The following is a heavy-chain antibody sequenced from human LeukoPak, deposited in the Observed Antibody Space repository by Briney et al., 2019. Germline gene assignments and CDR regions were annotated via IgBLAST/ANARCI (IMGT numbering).Heavy chain of an antibody. CDR1: GGSFSGYY. CDR2: IYTSGST. V-gene: IGHV4-59*10. Sequence: SETLSLTCAVYGGSFSGYYWSWIRQPAGKGLEWIGRIYTSGSTNYNPSLKSRVTMSVDTSKNQFSLKLSSVTAADTAVYYCARVAAGIGFFQHWGQGTLVTVSS. CDR3: ARVAAGIGFFQH. D-gene: IGHD6-13*01. J-gene: IGHJ1*01.